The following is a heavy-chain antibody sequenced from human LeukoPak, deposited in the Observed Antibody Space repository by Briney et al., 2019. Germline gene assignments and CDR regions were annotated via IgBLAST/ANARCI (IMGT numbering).Heavy chain of an antibody. CDR2: TSSDLNVK. D-gene: IGHD6-19*01. CDR1: GFTFRNYV. Sequence: GGSLRLSCAASGFTFRNYVIHWVRQAPGKGLEWVAVTSSDLNVKLYADSVKGRFTISRDNSKNTLYLQMNSLRAEDTAVYYCARDIGWLGTFDSWGQGTLVTVSS. J-gene: IGHJ4*02. V-gene: IGHV3-30*14. CDR3: ARDIGWLGTFDS.